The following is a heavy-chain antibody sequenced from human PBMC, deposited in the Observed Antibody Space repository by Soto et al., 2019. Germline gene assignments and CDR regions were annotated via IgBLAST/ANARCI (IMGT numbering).Heavy chain of an antibody. CDR1: GGSISSYY. J-gene: IGHJ3*02. V-gene: IGHV4-59*01. D-gene: IGHD6-13*01. Sequence: SETLSLTCTVSGGSISSYYWSWIRQPPGKGLEWIGYIYYSGSTNYNPSLKSRVTISVDTSKNQFSLKLSSVTAADTAVYYCARQSSSSWRNAFDIWGQGTMVTVSS. CDR3: ARQSSSSWRNAFDI. CDR2: IYYSGST.